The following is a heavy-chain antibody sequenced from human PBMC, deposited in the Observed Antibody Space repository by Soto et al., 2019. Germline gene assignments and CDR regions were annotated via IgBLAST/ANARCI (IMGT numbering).Heavy chain of an antibody. CDR3: ATEDPYSSSSYYYYGMDV. D-gene: IGHD6-6*01. V-gene: IGHV1-69*01. Sequence: QVQLVQSGAEVKKPGSSVKVSCKASGCTFSSYAISWVRQAPGQGLEWMGGIIPIFGTANYAQKFQGRVTITADESTSTAYMELSSLRSEDTAVYYCATEDPYSSSSYYYYGMDVWGQGTTVTVSS. CDR2: IIPIFGTA. J-gene: IGHJ6*02. CDR1: GCTFSSYA.